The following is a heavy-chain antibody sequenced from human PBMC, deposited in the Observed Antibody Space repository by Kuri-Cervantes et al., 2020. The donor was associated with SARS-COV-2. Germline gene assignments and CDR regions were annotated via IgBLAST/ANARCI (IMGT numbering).Heavy chain of an antibody. Sequence: ASVKVSCKASGYTFTSYGITWVRQAPGQGLEWMGWISAYNGNTNYAQKLQGRVTMTTDTSTSTAYMELSSLRSEDTAVYYCARVSSRSSSWFSYYYYGMDVWGQGTTVTVSS. V-gene: IGHV1-18*01. CDR2: ISAYNGNT. CDR1: GYTFTSYG. D-gene: IGHD6-13*01. J-gene: IGHJ6*02. CDR3: ARVSSRSSSWFSYYYYGMDV.